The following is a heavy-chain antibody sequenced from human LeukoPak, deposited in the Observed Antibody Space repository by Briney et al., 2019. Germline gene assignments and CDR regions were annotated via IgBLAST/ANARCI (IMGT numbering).Heavy chain of an antibody. CDR2: IYYTGST. D-gene: IGHD3-22*01. V-gene: IGHV4-30-4*08. Sequence: SETLSLTCAVYGGSFSGYYWSWIRQPQGKGLEWIGYIYYTGSTYYSPSLKSRITISVDTSKNQFSLKLSSVTAADTAVYYCARDRSGYGAFDIWGQGTMITVSS. CDR3: ARDRSGYGAFDI. CDR1: GGSFSGYY. J-gene: IGHJ3*02.